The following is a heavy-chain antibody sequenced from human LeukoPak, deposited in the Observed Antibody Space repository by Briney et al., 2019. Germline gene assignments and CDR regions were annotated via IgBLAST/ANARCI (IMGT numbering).Heavy chain of an antibody. CDR1: GFTFSSYW. V-gene: IGHV3-74*01. Sequence: GGSLRLSCAASGFTFSSYWMHWVRQAPGKGLVWVSNINSDGSKTNYADSVKGRFTISRGNAKNTLSLQMNSLRAEDTAVYYCARFSGSHVPADFWGQGTLVTVSS. D-gene: IGHD1-26*01. CDR3: ARFSGSHVPADF. CDR2: INSDGSKT. J-gene: IGHJ4*02.